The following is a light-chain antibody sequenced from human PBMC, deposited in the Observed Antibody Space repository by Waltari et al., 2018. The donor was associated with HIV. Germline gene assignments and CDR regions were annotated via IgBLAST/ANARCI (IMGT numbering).Light chain of an antibody. Sequence: QSVLTQPPSTSGTPGQRVTISCSGSTSNIGSNAVNWYQQLPGTAPKLVIYTNNQRMPGVPDRFTGSKAGTSASIAISGLQSEDEAHYYCAVWDDRLNGNVIFGGGTKLTVL. CDR3: AVWDDRLNGNVI. CDR1: TSNIGSNA. CDR2: TNN. J-gene: IGLJ2*01. V-gene: IGLV1-44*01.